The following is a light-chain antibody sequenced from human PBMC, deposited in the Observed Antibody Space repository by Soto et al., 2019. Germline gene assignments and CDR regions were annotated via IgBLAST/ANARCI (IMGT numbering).Light chain of an antibody. Sequence: EIVMTQSPATLSVSPGERATLSCRASQSVSNNLAWYQQKPGQAPRLLIYYASTGAPGIPARFSGSGSGTELTLTISSVQSEDSAVYYCQHYNEWPLTFGGGTKVEIK. CDR2: YAS. CDR1: QSVSNN. CDR3: QHYNEWPLT. J-gene: IGKJ4*01. V-gene: IGKV3-15*01.